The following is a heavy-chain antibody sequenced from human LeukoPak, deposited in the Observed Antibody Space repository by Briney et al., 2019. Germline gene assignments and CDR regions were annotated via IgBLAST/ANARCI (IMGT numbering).Heavy chain of an antibody. Sequence: ASVKVSCKASGYTFTGYYMHWVRQAPGQGLEWMGWINPNSGGTNYAQKFQGRVTMTRDTSISTAYMELSGLRSDDTAVYYCARRGPSVGANEEFDIWGQGTMVTVSS. CDR2: INPNSGGT. CDR3: ARRGPSVGANEEFDI. J-gene: IGHJ3*02. D-gene: IGHD1-26*01. CDR1: GYTFTGYY. V-gene: IGHV1-2*02.